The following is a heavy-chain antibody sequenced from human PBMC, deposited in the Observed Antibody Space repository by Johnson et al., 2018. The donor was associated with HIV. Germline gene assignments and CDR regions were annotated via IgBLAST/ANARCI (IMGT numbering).Heavy chain of an antibody. CDR2: IWYDGSNK. J-gene: IGHJ3*02. D-gene: IGHD1-26*01. Sequence: QVQLVESGGGVVQPGRSLRLSCAASGFTFSSYGIHWVRQAPGKGLEWVAVIWYDGSNKYYADSVKGRFTISRDNSKNTVYLQMNSLRAEDTAVYYCASLGGSYSLDIWGQGTMVTVSS. CDR3: ASLGGSYSLDI. V-gene: IGHV3-33*01. CDR1: GFTFSSYG.